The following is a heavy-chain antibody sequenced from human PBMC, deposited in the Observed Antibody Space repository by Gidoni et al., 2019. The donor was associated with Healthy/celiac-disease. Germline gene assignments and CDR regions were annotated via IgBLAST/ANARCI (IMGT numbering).Heavy chain of an antibody. CDR1: RGPISSGSYY. J-gene: IGHJ4*02. D-gene: IGHD3-10*01. CDR3: ARFPEYYGSGKGIDY. V-gene: IGHV4-61*02. CDR2: IYTSGST. Sequence: QVQLQESGPGLVNPSQTLSLTCTLSRGPISSGSYYWSWIRQPAGKGLEWIGRIYTSGSTNYNPSLKSRVTISVDTSKNQFSLKLSSVTAADTAVYYCARFPEYYGSGKGIDYWGQGTLVTVSS.